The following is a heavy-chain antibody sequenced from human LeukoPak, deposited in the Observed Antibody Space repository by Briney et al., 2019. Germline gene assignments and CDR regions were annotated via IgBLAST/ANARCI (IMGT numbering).Heavy chain of an antibody. CDR1: GFTFSSYW. V-gene: IGHV3-74*01. CDR3: ARAPSEIGGYYPEYFRH. CDR2: IKSDGST. Sequence: GGSLRLSCAASGFTFSSYWMHWVRQAPGKGLVWVSRIKSDGSTNYADALKGRFTIARDNAKSTVSLQMNRLRAEDTGVYYCARAPSEIGGYYPEYFRHWGRGTLVTVSS. J-gene: IGHJ1*01. D-gene: IGHD3-22*01.